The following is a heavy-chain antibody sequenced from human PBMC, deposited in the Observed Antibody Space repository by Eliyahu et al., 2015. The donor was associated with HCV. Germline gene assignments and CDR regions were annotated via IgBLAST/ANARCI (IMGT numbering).Heavy chain of an antibody. D-gene: IGHD3-22*01. Sequence: EVQLVQSGAEVREPGESLKISCRGSGXSFTNSWTGGLRQMPGKGLEWTGNIYPGDSDTRYXPSFQGHVTMSADKATSTAYLQWNSLKASDTAMYYCARRLSYDSRAYTGFDMWGQGTMVTVSS. J-gene: IGHJ3*02. CDR3: ARRLSYDSRAYTGFDM. CDR2: IYPGDSDT. CDR1: GXSFTNSW. V-gene: IGHV5-51*01.